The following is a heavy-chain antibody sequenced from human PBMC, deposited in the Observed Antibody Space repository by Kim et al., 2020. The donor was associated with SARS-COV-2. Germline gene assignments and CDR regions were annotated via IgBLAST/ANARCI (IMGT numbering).Heavy chain of an antibody. Sequence: NYNPSLKSRVTISVDTSKNQFSLKLSSVTAADTAVYYCARGVVAATPYDYWGQGTLVTVSS. D-gene: IGHD2-15*01. J-gene: IGHJ4*02. V-gene: IGHV4-34*01. CDR3: ARGVVAATPYDY.